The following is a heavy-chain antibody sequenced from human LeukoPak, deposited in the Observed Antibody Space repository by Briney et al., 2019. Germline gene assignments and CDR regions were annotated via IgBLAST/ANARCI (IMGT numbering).Heavy chain of an antibody. J-gene: IGHJ4*02. CDR3: AKGPGAAAGDFDY. CDR2: IRYDGSNK. V-gene: IGHV3-30*02. Sequence: PGGSLRLSCAASGFTFSSYGMHWVRQAPGKGLEWVAFIRYDGSNKYYADSVKGRFTISRDNSKNTLYLQMNSLRAEDTAVYYCAKGPGAAAGDFDYWGQGTLVTVSS. CDR1: GFTFSSYG. D-gene: IGHD6-13*01.